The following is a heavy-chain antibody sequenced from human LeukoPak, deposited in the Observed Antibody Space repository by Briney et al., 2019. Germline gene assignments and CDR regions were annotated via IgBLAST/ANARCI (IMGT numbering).Heavy chain of an antibody. Sequence: SETLSLTCTVSGYSISSGYYWGWIRQPPGEGLECIGSIYHSGSTYYNPSLKSRVTISVDTSKDQFSVKLSSVTAADTAVYYCASRDSSGYVHRKSVDYWGQGTLVTVSS. CDR3: ASRDSSGYVHRKSVDY. J-gene: IGHJ4*02. CDR1: GYSISSGYY. D-gene: IGHD3-22*01. CDR2: IYHSGST. V-gene: IGHV4-38-2*02.